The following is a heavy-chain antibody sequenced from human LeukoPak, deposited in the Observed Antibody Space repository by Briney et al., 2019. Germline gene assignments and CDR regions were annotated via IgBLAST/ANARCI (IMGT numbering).Heavy chain of an antibody. D-gene: IGHD3/OR15-3a*01. CDR2: ISRSGSTI. J-gene: IGHJ6*03. V-gene: IGHV3-48*03. Sequence: GGSLRLSCTTSGFTFADYAMSWFRQAPGKGLEWVSYISRSGSTIFYADSVKGRFTISRDNAKNSVSLQMNSLRAEDTAVYFCARPTWTNYMDVWGKGTAVTISS. CDR1: GFTFADYA. CDR3: ARPTWTNYMDV.